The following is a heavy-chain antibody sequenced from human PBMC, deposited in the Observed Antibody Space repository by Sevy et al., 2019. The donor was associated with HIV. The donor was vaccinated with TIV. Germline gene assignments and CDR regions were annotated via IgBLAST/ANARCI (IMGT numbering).Heavy chain of an antibody. J-gene: IGHJ4*02. D-gene: IGHD3-16*01. CDR3: TRGGSVTILSPCDY. CDR1: GFIYGDYA. Sequence: GGSLRISCIGSGFIYGDYAMSWVRQAPGKGLEWVGFIRRKVYGGTTQYAASVQGRFTISRDDSKSIAYLQMNSLKTEDTDVYYCTRGGSVTILSPCDYWGQGTLVTVSS. CDR2: IRRKVYGGTT. V-gene: IGHV3-49*04.